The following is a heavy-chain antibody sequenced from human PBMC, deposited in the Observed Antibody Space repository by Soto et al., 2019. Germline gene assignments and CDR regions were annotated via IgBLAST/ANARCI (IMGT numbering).Heavy chain of an antibody. CDR2: IDSGDDT. J-gene: IGHJ3*02. V-gene: IGHV3-23*01. Sequence: EVQLLESGGGLVQPGGSLRLSCATSGFTFSTYAMSWVRQAPGKGLEWVSAIDSGDDTYYADSVKGRFTISREKSKITLNLQMNTLRAEDTAIYYCAKGGVTGPTFGLDAFDIWGQGTQVTVSS. CDR3: AKGGVTGPTFGLDAFDI. D-gene: IGHD1-7*01. CDR1: GFTFSTYA.